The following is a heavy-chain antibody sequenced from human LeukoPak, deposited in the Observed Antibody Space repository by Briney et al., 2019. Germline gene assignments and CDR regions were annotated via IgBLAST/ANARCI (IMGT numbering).Heavy chain of an antibody. CDR1: GDSVSSNSAA. CDR3: ARAVAGPKRPYYYYGMDV. V-gene: IGHV6-1*01. Sequence: SQTLSLTCAISGDSVSSNSAAWNWIRQSPSRGLEWLGRTYYRSKWYNDYAVSVKSRITINPDTSKNQFSLQLNSVTPEDTAVYYCARAVAGPKRPYYYYGMDVWGQGTTVTVSS. J-gene: IGHJ6*02. CDR2: TYYRSKWYN. D-gene: IGHD6-19*01.